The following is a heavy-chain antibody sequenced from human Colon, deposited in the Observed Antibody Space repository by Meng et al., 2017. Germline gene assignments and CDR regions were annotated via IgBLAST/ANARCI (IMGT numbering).Heavy chain of an antibody. J-gene: IGHJ4*02. CDR1: GGSVSSVSYY. CDR2: LYYTGST. Sequence: QGQLQESGPGLVRPHENLSLTGTVSGGSVSSVSYYWSWIRQPPGKGLEWIGYLYYTGSTNYNPSLKSRVTISVDTSKNQFSLKLSSVTAADTAVYYRARGPLDYWGQGTLVTVSS. CDR3: ARGPLDY. V-gene: IGHV4-61*01.